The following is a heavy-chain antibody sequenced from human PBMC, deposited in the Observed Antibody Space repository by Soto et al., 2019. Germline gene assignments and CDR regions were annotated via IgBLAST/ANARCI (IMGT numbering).Heavy chain of an antibody. CDR3: ASGFRIAGFDS. CDR2: IYYTGTT. D-gene: IGHD2-21*01. Sequence: QVQLHESGPGLVKPSETLSLTCTVSGDSISGYYWNWIRQSPGKGLEWIGFIYYTGTTNSNPYLASRVSVSFYTSKKQFSLKRNSVTDEEKAVYYCASGFRIAGFDSWGQGTLVTVSS. CDR1: GDSISGYY. V-gene: IGHV4-59*01. J-gene: IGHJ4*02.